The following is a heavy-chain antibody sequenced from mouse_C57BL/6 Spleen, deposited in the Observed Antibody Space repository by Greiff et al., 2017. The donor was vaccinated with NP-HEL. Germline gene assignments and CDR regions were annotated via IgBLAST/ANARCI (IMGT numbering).Heavy chain of an antibody. D-gene: IGHD4-1*01. CDR1: GFTFSDYG. CDR3: ARRADWDYDDY. CDR2: ISSGSSTL. V-gene: IGHV5-17*01. Sequence: DVMLVESGGGLVKPGGSLKLSCAASGFTFSDYGMHWVRQAPEKGLEWVAYISSGSSTLYYAAPAKGRFPIFSDNAKNTLFLQMTSLRSEDTAMYYCARRADWDYDDYGGQGSTLTVSS. J-gene: IGHJ2*01.